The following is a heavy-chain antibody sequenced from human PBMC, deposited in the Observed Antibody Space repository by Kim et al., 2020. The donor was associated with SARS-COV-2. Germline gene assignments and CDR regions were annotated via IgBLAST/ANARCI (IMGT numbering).Heavy chain of an antibody. Sequence: GGSLRLSCATSGFTFSRFYMNWFRQAPGKGLEWVSAIGGSGGSTYYAESGKDRFTISRDNSKNTVFLQMSSLRVEDTAVYYCAKVGSGGYVGTDAFDFWGQGTMVTVSS. J-gene: IGHJ3*01. CDR1: GFTFSRFY. V-gene: IGHV3-23*01. CDR3: AKVGSGGYVGTDAFDF. D-gene: IGHD1-26*01. CDR2: IGGSGGST.